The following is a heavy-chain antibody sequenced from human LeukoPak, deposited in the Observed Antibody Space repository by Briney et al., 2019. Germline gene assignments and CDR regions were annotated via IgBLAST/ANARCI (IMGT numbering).Heavy chain of an antibody. D-gene: IGHD2-15*01. Sequence: GGSLRLSCAVSGFTFSNYWMHWVRQGPGKGLAWVSRITNDGSATGYADSVEGRFTISGDNAKNTLYLHMDSLSPEDTAVYYCARDASPGYFDLWGRGTLVTVSS. J-gene: IGHJ2*01. CDR3: ARDASPGYFDL. CDR1: GFTFSNYW. V-gene: IGHV3-74*01. CDR2: ITNDGSAT.